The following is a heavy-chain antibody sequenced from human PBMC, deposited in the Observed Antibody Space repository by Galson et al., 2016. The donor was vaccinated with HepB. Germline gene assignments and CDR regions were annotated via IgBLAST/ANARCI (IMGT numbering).Heavy chain of an antibody. D-gene: IGHD6-19*01. CDR3: AKIDSSAWYPRGVY. CDR1: GLTFNSYA. J-gene: IGHJ4*02. V-gene: IGHV3-23*01. Sequence: SLRLSCAGSGLTFNSYAMRWVRQAPGKGLEWVSGLRGSGSSTFYADSVKGRFTISRDKSKNTVFLQMDSLRVEDTAIYYCAKIDSSAWYPRGVYWGRGTLVTVSS. CDR2: LRGSGSST.